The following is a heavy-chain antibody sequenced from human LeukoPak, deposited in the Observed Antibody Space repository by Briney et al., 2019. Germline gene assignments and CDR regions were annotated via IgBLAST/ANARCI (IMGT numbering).Heavy chain of an antibody. CDR3: ARDGGFSYGGNSNWFDP. V-gene: IGHV1-69*13. CDR2: IIPIFGTA. CDR1: GYTFTSYY. D-gene: IGHD4-23*01. Sequence: SVKVSCKASGYTFTSYYIHWVRQAPGQGLEWMGGIIPIFGTANYAQKFQGRVTITADESTSTAYMELSSLRSEDTAVYYCARDGGFSYGGNSNWFDPWGQGTLVIVSS. J-gene: IGHJ5*02.